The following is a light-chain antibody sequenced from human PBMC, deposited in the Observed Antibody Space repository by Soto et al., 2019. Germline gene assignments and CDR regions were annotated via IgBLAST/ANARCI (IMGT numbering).Light chain of an antibody. Sequence: QSVLTQPASVSGSPGQSITISCTGTSSDVGGYNYVSWYQQHPGKAPKLMIYVVTHRTSGVSNRFSGSKSGNTASLTISGLQAEDDADYYCSSYTSSSTFESVFGTGTKLTVL. CDR2: VVT. CDR1: SSDVGGYNY. V-gene: IGLV2-14*01. CDR3: SSYTSSSTFESV. J-gene: IGLJ1*01.